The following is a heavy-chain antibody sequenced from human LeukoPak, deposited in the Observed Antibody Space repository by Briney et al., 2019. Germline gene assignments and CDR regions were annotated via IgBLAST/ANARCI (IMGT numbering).Heavy chain of an antibody. CDR3: ARDSHFCSGISCDLGWFDP. CDR2: IYYRGST. J-gene: IGHJ5*02. Sequence: SETLSLTCTVSGGSVSSGLHYWNWIRQPPGKGLEWIGCIYYRGSTDYNPSLKSRVTMSVDTSKNQFSLKLRSVTAADTAVYYCARDSHFCSGISCDLGWFDPWGQGTLVTVSS. D-gene: IGHD2-2*01. V-gene: IGHV4-61*01. CDR1: GGSVSSGLHY.